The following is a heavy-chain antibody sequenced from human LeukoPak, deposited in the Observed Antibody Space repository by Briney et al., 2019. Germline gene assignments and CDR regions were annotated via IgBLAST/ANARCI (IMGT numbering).Heavy chain of an antibody. CDR1: GFTFTSSA. CDR3: ARGGIAVADGNWFDP. V-gene: IGHV1-58*02. CDR2: IVVGSGNT. J-gene: IGHJ5*02. D-gene: IGHD6-19*01. Sequence: SVKVSCKASGFTFTSSAMQWVRQARGQRLEWIGWIVVGSGNTNYAQKFQERVTITRDMSTSTAYMELSSLRSEDTAVYYCARGGIAVADGNWFDPWGQGTLVTVSS.